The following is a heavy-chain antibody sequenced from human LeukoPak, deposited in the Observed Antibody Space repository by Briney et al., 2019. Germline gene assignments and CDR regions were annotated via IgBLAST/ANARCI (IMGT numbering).Heavy chain of an antibody. CDR2: ISGSGGST. D-gene: IGHD5-12*01. CDR1: GVSFSSYA. Sequence: GGSLRLSCAASGVSFSSYAMSWVRQPPGKGLEWVSAISGSGGSTYYADSVKGRFTTSRDNSKNTLYLQMNSVRAEDTAVYYCAIYGGYDAHEDFDYWGQGTLVTVSS. V-gene: IGHV3-23*01. CDR3: AIYGGYDAHEDFDY. J-gene: IGHJ4*02.